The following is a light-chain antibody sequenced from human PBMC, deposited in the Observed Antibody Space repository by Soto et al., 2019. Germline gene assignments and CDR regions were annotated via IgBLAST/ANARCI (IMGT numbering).Light chain of an antibody. CDR2: GAS. Sequence: EILLTQSPGTLSPSPGERATLSCRSSQSVTSSYLAWYQQKPGQAPRLVMYGASIRTSGIPDRFSGSGSGTDFTLTISRLEPEDFAVYYCQQYVRAPWTFGQGTKVDI. J-gene: IGKJ1*01. CDR3: QQYVRAPWT. CDR1: QSVTSSY. V-gene: IGKV3-20*01.